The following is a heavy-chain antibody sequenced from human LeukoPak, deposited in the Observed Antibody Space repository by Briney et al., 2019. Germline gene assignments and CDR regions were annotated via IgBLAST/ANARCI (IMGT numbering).Heavy chain of an antibody. J-gene: IGHJ3*02. CDR2: ISSDSTI. D-gene: IGHD5-12*01. Sequence: SGGSLRLSCAASGFTFSSYSINWVRQAPGKGLEWVSFISSDSTIYHADSVKGRFTISRDNAKNSLYLQMNSLRDEDTAVYYCATSGSYDVSWAFDIWGQGTMVTVSS. V-gene: IGHV3-48*02. CDR3: ATSGSYDVSWAFDI. CDR1: GFTFSSYS.